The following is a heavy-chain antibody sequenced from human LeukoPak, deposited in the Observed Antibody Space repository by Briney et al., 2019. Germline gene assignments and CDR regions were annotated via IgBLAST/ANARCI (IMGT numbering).Heavy chain of an antibody. CDR3: VRDQRRIEVAGYYSDY. D-gene: IGHD6-19*01. Sequence: GAPVKLSFKASGFTLTSYYFFWVRLAPGQGLEWMGILNPKTGTTGYAQKFQGRVSMTRDTSTSTVYMELSSLRSEDSAIYYCVRDQRRIEVAGYYSDYWGQGTLVTVSA. CDR2: LNPKTGTT. J-gene: IGHJ4*02. CDR1: GFTLTSYY. V-gene: IGHV1-46*01.